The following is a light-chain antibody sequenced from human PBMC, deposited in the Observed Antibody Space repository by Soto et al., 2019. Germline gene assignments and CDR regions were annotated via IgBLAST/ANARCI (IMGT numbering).Light chain of an antibody. J-gene: IGKJ4*01. V-gene: IGKV3-15*01. CDR1: QNIGNK. CDR2: GAS. Sequence: IVMTQSPGTLSVSPGERATLSCRASQNIGNKVGWYQQKLGQAPRLLIYGASTRATGIPVRFSGSGSGTEFTLTITSLQSEDSAVYYCQEYNYWHPITFGGGTKVEIK. CDR3: QEYNYWHPIT.